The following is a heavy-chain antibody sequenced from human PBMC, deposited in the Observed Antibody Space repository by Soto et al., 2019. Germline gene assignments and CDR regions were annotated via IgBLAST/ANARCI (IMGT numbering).Heavy chain of an antibody. Sequence: EVHLVESGGGVVQPGGSLRLSCVISGFTFDMFWMHWVRQVPGKGLMWVAYINGQGSSTKYADSVKGRFTISRDNAKNTLYLEMNSLRAEDTSVYYCARDARIAARPIDFWGQGTLVAVSS. D-gene: IGHD6-6*01. CDR3: ARDARIAARPIDF. V-gene: IGHV3-74*01. J-gene: IGHJ4*02. CDR2: INGQGSST. CDR1: GFTFDMFW.